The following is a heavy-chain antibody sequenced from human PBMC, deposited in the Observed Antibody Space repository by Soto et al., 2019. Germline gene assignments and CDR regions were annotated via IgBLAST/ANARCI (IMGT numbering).Heavy chain of an antibody. Sequence: PSETLSLTCTVSGGSISSYYWSWIRQPPGKGLEWIGYIYYSGSTNYNPSLKSRVTISVDTSKNQFSLKLSSVTAADTAVYYCAREQVIAARRRYYGMDVWGQGTTVTVSS. CDR2: IYYSGST. CDR3: AREQVIAARRRYYGMDV. CDR1: GGSISSYY. V-gene: IGHV4-59*01. J-gene: IGHJ6*02. D-gene: IGHD6-6*01.